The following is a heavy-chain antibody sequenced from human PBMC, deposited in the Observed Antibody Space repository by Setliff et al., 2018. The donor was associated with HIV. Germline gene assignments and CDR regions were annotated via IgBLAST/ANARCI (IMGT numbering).Heavy chain of an antibody. J-gene: IGHJ6*03. D-gene: IGHD3-3*01. Sequence: SETLSLTCAVYGGSFSGYYWSWIRQSPGKGLGWIGEINHSGSTKYNPSLKSRVTISVDTSKNQFSLKLSSVTAAYTAVYYCARGTAYYHFWSGYSQDYYYYMDVWGKGTTVTVSS. CDR2: INHSGST. V-gene: IGHV4-34*01. CDR1: GGSFSGYY. CDR3: ARGTAYYHFWSGYSQDYYYYMDV.